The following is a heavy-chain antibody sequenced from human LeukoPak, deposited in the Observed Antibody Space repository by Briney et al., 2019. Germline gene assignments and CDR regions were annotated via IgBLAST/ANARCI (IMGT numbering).Heavy chain of an antibody. J-gene: IGHJ3*02. CDR2: INADGSST. CDR3: ARTATDAFDI. Sequence: GGSLRLSCSASGFPFSSYAMHWVRQDPGKGLVWVSRINADGSSTSYADSVKGRFTISRDNAKNTLYLQMNSLRAEDTAVYYCARTATDAFDIWGQGTMVTVSS. CDR1: GFPFSSYA. V-gene: IGHV3-74*01. D-gene: IGHD2-21*02.